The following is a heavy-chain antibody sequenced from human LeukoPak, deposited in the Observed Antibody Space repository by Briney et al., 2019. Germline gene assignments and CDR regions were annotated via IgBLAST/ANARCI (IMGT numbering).Heavy chain of an antibody. J-gene: IGHJ4*02. D-gene: IGHD3-22*01. CDR1: GGSISSSDW. Sequence: PSGTLSLTCAVSGGSISSSDWWSWVRQPPGKWLEWIGEIYHSGSTNYNPSLKSRVTISVDKSKNQFSLNLSSVTAADTAVYYCARDRRYYDSSAYIRGFDYWGQGTLVTVSS. V-gene: IGHV4-4*02. CDR2: IYHSGST. CDR3: ARDRRYYDSSAYIRGFDY.